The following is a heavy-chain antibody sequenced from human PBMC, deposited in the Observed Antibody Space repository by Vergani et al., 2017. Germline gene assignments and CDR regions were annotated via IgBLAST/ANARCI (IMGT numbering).Heavy chain of an antibody. J-gene: IGHJ4*02. CDR3: AKATTMIVVVIKAPFDY. Sequence: QVQLVESGGGVVQPGRSLRLSCAASGFTFSSYGMHWVRQAPGKGLEWVAVISYDGSNKYYADSGKGRFSISRDNSKNTQYLQMNSLRAEATAVYYCAKATTMIVVVIKAPFDYWGQGTLVTVSS. V-gene: IGHV3-30*18. CDR2: ISYDGSNK. D-gene: IGHD3-22*01. CDR1: GFTFSSYG.